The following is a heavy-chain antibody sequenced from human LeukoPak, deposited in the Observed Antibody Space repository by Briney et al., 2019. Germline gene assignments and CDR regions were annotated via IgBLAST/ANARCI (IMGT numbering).Heavy chain of an antibody. CDR1: GRSLGSGAYY. CDR3: ARGAKMATRGFDD. V-gene: IGHV4-31*03. J-gene: IGHJ4*02. CDR2: IYNRQTT. D-gene: IGHD5-24*01. Sequence: SETLSLTCILSGRSLGSGAYYWNWIRQHPGKGLEWIAYIYNRQTTHIRPSLKTRVSISGDSLKMQRSLKLGSVAAAGTAMVYCARGAKMATRGFDDWGQGILVTVSS.